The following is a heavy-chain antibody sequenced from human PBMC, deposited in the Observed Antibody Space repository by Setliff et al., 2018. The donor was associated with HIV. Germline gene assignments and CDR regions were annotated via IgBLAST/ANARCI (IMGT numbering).Heavy chain of an antibody. CDR3: ARTLSTMVKTDGYYDYYYMDV. CDR1: GGSISSTSYY. V-gene: IGHV4-39*07. Sequence: SETLSLTCTVSGGSISSTSYYWGWIRQPPGKGLEWIGSVHYTGSTQYNPSLKSRVSMSVDTSKNQFYLHLSSVTAADTAVYYCARTLSTMVKTDGYYDYYYMDVWGKGTTVTVSS. D-gene: IGHD3-10*01. CDR2: VHYTGST. J-gene: IGHJ6*03.